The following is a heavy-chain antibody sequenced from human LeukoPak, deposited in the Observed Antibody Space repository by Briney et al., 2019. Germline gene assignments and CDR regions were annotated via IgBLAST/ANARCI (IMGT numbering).Heavy chain of an antibody. CDR2: IWYDGSNK. CDR1: GFTSSSYG. J-gene: IGHJ4*02. V-gene: IGHV3-33*01. CDR3: ARGGSGRVGIIDY. Sequence: PGRSLRLSCAASGFTSSSYGMHWVRQAPGKGLEWVAVIWYDGSNKYYADSVKGRFTISRDNSKNTLYLQMNSLRAEDTAVYYCARGGSGRVGIIDYWGQGTLVTVSS. D-gene: IGHD6-19*01.